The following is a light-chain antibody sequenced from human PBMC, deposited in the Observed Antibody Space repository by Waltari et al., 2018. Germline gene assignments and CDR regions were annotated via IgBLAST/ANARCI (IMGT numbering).Light chain of an antibody. J-gene: IGKJ1*01. CDR1: QSVRRT. CDR2: AAS. Sequence: DIVLTQSPGTLSVSPGARATLSCRASQSVRRTLAWYQQKPGQAPRLLIYAASTRATGVPDRFSGSGFGTDFSLTISRLEPEDFAVYYCQKYGTLPATFGQGTKVEIK. V-gene: IGKV3-20*01. CDR3: QKYGTLPAT.